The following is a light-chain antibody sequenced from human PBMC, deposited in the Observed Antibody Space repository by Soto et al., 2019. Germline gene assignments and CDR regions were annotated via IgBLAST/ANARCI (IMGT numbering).Light chain of an antibody. V-gene: IGKV1-5*03. CDR3: QQRSNWPWT. Sequence: QITQSPSTLSGSVGDRVTITCRASQTISSWLAWYQQKPGKAPKLLIYKASTLKSGVPSRFSGSGSGTDFTLTISSLEPEDFAVYYCQQRSNWPWTFGQGTKVDIK. J-gene: IGKJ1*01. CDR1: QTISSW. CDR2: KAS.